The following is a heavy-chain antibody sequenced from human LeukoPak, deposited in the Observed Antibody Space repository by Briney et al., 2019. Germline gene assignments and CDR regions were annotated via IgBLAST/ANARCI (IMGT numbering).Heavy chain of an antibody. CDR1: GGSISSGSYY. CDR3: ARDLNVDTMESDAFDI. J-gene: IGHJ3*02. V-gene: IGHV4-61*02. Sequence: SQTLSLTCTVSGGSISSGSYYWSWIRQPAGKGLEWIGRIYTSGSTNYNPSLKSRVTISVDTSKNQFSLKLSSVTAADTAVYYCARDLNVDTMESDAFDIWGQGTMVTVSS. D-gene: IGHD5-18*01. CDR2: IYTSGST.